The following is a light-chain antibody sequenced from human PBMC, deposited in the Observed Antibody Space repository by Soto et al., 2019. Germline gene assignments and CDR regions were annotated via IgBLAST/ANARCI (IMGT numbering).Light chain of an antibody. V-gene: IGKV3-20*01. J-gene: IGKJ1*01. Sequence: EIVLTQSPGTLSLSPGERATLSCRASQSISSSYLAWYQQKPGQAPRVLIYGASSRATGSPDRFSGSGSGTDFTLTISRLEPEDVAVYYCQQYGSSPVAFGQGTKVEIK. CDR1: QSISSSY. CDR3: QQYGSSPVA. CDR2: GAS.